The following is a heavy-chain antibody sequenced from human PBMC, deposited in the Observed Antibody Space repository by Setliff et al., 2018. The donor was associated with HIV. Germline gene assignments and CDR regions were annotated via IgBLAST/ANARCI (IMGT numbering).Heavy chain of an antibody. Sequence: GGSLRLSCVASEFSISNYWMNWVRQAPGKGLEWVANIKEDGSEKNYVDSVEGRVTISRDNTKNSVYLQMNSLRVEDTAMYYCASRGTAMAYFDYWGQGTLVTVSS. CDR1: EFSISNYW. J-gene: IGHJ4*02. CDR2: IKEDGSEK. V-gene: IGHV3-7*03. CDR3: ASRGTAMAYFDY. D-gene: IGHD5-18*01.